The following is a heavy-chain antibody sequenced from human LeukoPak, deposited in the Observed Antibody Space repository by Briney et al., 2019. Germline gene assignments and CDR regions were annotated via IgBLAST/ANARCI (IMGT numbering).Heavy chain of an antibody. D-gene: IGHD6-19*01. J-gene: IGHJ6*02. CDR1: GGSISSGSYY. V-gene: IGHV4-61*02. CDR3: ARGIRYSSGPGSYYYGMDV. Sequence: SQTLSLTCTVSGGSISSGSYYWSWIRQPAGKGLEWIGRIYTSGSTNYNPSLKSRVTISVDTSKNQFSLKLSSVTAADTAVYYCARGIRYSSGPGSYYYGMDVWGQGTTVTVSS. CDR2: IYTSGST.